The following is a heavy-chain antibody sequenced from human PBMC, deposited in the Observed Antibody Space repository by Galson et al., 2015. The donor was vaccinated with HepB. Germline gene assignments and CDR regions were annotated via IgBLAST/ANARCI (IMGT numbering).Heavy chain of an antibody. V-gene: IGHV1-18*01. CDR1: GYTFTSYG. J-gene: IGHJ6*02. CDR2: ISAYNGNT. CDR3: ARVLYSSSSRGLDYYGMDV. D-gene: IGHD6-6*01. Sequence: SVKVSCKASGYTFTSYGISWVRQAPGQGLEWMGWISAYNGNTNYAQKLQGRVTMTRNTSISAAYMELSSLRSEDTAVYYCARVLYSSSSRGLDYYGMDVWGQGTTVTVSS.